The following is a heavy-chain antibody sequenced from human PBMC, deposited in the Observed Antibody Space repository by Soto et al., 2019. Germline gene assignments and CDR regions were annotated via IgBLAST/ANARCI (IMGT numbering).Heavy chain of an antibody. CDR2: IDWDDDK. V-gene: IGHV2-70*01. Sequence: SGPTLVNPTQTLTLTCTFSGFSLSTSGMCVSWIRQPPGKALEWLALIDWDDDKYYSTSLKTRLTISKDTSKNQVVLTMTNMDPVDTATYYCARSHVYYDSSGYYRNFDYWGQGTLVTVSS. CDR1: GFSLSTSGMC. D-gene: IGHD3-22*01. J-gene: IGHJ4*02. CDR3: ARSHVYYDSSGYYRNFDY.